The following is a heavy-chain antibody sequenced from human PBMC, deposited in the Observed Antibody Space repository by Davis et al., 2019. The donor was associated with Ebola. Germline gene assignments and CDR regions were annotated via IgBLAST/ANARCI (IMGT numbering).Heavy chain of an antibody. D-gene: IGHD2-15*01. J-gene: IGHJ4*02. CDR2: IKSETDGGAT. Sequence: GGFLRLSCAASGFTVTNTWMHWVRQAPGQFLVCFGRIKSETDGGATDYAAPVKGRFSISTDGSKNTLYLQMNSLKTEDTAVYYCTTAYPFIVVVSSASFDYWGQGTLVTVSS. V-gene: IGHV3-15*07. CDR3: TTAYPFIVVVSSASFDY. CDR1: GFTVTNTW.